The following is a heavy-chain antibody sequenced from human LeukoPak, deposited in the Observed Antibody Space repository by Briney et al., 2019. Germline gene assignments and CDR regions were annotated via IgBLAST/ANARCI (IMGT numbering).Heavy chain of an antibody. V-gene: IGHV3-23*01. CDR2: ISGSDGDT. Sequence: GGSLRLSCAASGFTFSSYGMSWVRQAPGKGLEWVSTISGSDGDTYYADSVKGRFTISRDNSKNTLYLQMNSLRAEDTAIYYCAKEYTGTFSPFPSYFDNWGQGALVTVSS. CDR1: GFTFSSYG. CDR3: AKEYTGTFSPFPSYFDN. J-gene: IGHJ4*02. D-gene: IGHD1-26*01.